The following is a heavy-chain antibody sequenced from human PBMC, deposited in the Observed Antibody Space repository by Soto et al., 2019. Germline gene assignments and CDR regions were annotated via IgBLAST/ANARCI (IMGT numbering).Heavy chain of an antibody. D-gene: IGHD3-22*01. V-gene: IGHV4-39*01. CDR3: ARRLSSGPPQH. J-gene: IGHJ1*01. Sequence: SETLSLTCTVSGDSIRSSAFCWGWIRQPPGKGLEWIGSICYSGSTYYNPSLKSRVTISVDTSKSQFSLKLSSVTAADTAVYYCARRLSSGPPQHWGQGTLVTVSS. CDR1: GDSIRSSAFC. CDR2: ICYSGST.